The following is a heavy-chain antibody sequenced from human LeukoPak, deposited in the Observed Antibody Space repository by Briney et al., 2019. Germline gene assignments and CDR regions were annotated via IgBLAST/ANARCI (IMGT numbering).Heavy chain of an antibody. D-gene: IGHD6-19*01. CDR1: GFTFSSYV. J-gene: IGHJ5*01. CDR2: ISNNGENT. CDR3: VKEGRRQWLPRGWFDS. Sequence: GGSLRLSCSACGFTFSSYVMHWVRQAPGKGLEYVSAISNNGENTYYADSGKGRFTISRDNSKNTLYVQMSSLRDEDTAVYYCVKEGRRQWLPRGWFDSWGQGTLVTVSS. V-gene: IGHV3-64*05.